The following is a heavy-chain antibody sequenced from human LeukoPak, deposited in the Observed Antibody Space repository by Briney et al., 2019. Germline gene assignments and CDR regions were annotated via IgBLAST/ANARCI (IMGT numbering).Heavy chain of an antibody. V-gene: IGHV4-61*02. CDR1: GGSISSSNYY. CDR3: ARLRYFPRYFDY. Sequence: SETLSLTCSVSGGSISSSNYYWSWIRQPAGKGLEWIGRIYTSESTNYNPSLKSRVTISVDTSKNQFSLKLSSVTAADTAVYYCARLRYFPRYFDYWGQGTLVTVSS. CDR2: IYTSEST. J-gene: IGHJ4*02. D-gene: IGHD3-9*01.